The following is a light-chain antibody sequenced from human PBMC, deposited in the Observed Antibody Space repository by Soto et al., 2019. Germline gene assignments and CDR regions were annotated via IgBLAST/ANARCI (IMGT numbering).Light chain of an antibody. V-gene: IGKV3-20*01. Sequence: EIVLTQSPGTLSLSPGERATLSCRASQSVSSSYLAWYQQKPGQAPRLLIYGASSRATGIPDRFSGSGSGTYFTLTINRLEPDDFAVYYCQQYGSSPYTFGQGTKLEIK. CDR3: QQYGSSPYT. CDR2: GAS. J-gene: IGKJ2*01. CDR1: QSVSSSY.